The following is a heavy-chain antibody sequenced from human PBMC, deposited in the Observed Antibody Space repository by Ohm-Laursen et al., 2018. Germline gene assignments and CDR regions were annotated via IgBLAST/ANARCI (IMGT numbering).Heavy chain of an antibody. J-gene: IGHJ2*01. D-gene: IGHD5-18*01. CDR1: GGSISSYY. Sequence: SETLSLTCTVSGGSISSYYWSWIRQPPGKGLEWIGEINHSGSTNYNPSLKSRVTISVDTSKNQFSLKLSSVTAADTAVYYCARGCSGYSYGRYWYFDLWGRGTLVTVSS. V-gene: IGHV4-34*01. CDR3: ARGCSGYSYGRYWYFDL. CDR2: INHSGST.